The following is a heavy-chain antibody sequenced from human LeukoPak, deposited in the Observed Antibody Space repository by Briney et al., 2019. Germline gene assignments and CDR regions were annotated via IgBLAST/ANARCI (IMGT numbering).Heavy chain of an antibody. CDR1: GEASGFVFSTHF. J-gene: IGHJ4*02. CDR2: ISGDGDGT. D-gene: IGHD3-16*01. V-gene: IGHV3-23*01. Sequence: GGYLRLSCVGSGEASGFVFSTHFLNWVRQAPGKGLEWVSGISGDGDGTYYADSVKGRFTVSRDNSRNTLYLQLNSLGVEDTAVYYCAKTFGSGDYWGQGTLITVSP. CDR3: AKTFGSGDY.